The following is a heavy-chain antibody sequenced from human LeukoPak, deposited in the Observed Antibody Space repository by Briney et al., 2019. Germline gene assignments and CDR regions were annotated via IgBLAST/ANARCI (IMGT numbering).Heavy chain of an antibody. CDR1: GYIFSSYG. V-gene: IGHV1-18*01. J-gene: IGHJ4*02. Sequence: ASVTVSCKTSGYIFSSYGVSWVRQAPGQGREWMGRINGYDGNTKYAQKFQGRVTLTTDTSTSTAHMELRSLISDDTAVYYCARALEMYSTSWDLDYWGQGTLVTVSS. CDR2: INGYDGNT. D-gene: IGHD2-2*01. CDR3: ARALEMYSTSWDLDY.